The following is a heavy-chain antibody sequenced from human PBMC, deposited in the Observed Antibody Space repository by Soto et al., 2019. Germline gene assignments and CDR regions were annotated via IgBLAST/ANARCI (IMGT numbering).Heavy chain of an antibody. CDR2: ISGRSSYI. J-gene: IGHJ4*01. Sequence: EVQLVESGGGLVKPGGSLRLSCAASGITFSSYHMTWVRQAPGKGLEWVSSISGRSSYIYYADSVKGRFTISRDNAKTSLYLQMNSLRAEDTAVYYCARSEGLRRYYWGHGTLVTVSS. CDR1: GITFSSYH. CDR3: ARSEGLRRYY. V-gene: IGHV3-21*01. D-gene: IGHD2-2*01.